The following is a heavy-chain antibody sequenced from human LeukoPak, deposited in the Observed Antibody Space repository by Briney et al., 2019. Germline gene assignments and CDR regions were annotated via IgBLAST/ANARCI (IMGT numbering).Heavy chain of an antibody. CDR1: GFTFSSYA. J-gene: IGHJ4*02. D-gene: IGHD3-16*02. CDR2: ISGSGGST. CDR3: AKDGVRVTFLSPRDYIWGSYRLGYFDY. Sequence: GGSLKLSCAASGFTFSSYAMSWVRQAPGKGLEWVSAISGSGGSTYYADSVKGRFTISRDNSKNTLYLQMNSLRAEDTAVYYCAKDGVRVTFLSPRDYIWGSYRLGYFDYWGQGTLVTVSS. V-gene: IGHV3-23*01.